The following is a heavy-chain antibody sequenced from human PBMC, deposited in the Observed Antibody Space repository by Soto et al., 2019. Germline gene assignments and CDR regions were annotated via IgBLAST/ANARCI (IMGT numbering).Heavy chain of an antibody. V-gene: IGHV3-23*01. CDR2: ISGKGDKT. Sequence: DVQLLESGGGLVLPGGSLRLSCAASGFTFTPHATTRVRQAPGKGLEWGPRISGKGDKTHYADSVKGRVTISRENSKNTLYLQMNALRAEDTAIYFCAKDIGGYLVGGLHLWGEGSLVRVSS. CDR1: GFTFTPHA. D-gene: IGHD5-18*01. J-gene: IGHJ4*02. CDR3: AKDIGGYLVGGLHL.